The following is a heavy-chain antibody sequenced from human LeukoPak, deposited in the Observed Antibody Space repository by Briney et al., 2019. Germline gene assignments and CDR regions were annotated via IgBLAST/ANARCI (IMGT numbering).Heavy chain of an antibody. V-gene: IGHV3-48*03. CDR2: INSNGDFK. J-gene: IGHJ4*02. Sequence: GGSLRLSCTASGFTFSSSEMNWVRQAPGKGLGWVSYINSNGDFKYYADSVKGRFTISRDNAKNSLYLQMNSLRAEDTAVYYCTRRPYWGRGTLVSVSS. CDR1: GFTFSSSE. CDR3: TRRPY.